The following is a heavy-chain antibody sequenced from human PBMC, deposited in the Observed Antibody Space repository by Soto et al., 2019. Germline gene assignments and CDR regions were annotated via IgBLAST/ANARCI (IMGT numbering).Heavy chain of an antibody. CDR2: INPGGGSA. CDR1: GYTFSTYN. D-gene: IGHD3-22*01. CDR3: ARDLERSSGYYVKNWFYP. J-gene: IGHJ5*02. V-gene: IGHV1-46*01. Sequence: QVQLVQSGAEVKKPGASVKLSCNASGYTFSTYNMHWVRQAPGQGLEWMGIINPGGGSATYAQKFQGRVTITRDTSTSTVYMELSSLRSEDTAVYYCARDLERSSGYYVKNWFYPWGQGTLVTVSS.